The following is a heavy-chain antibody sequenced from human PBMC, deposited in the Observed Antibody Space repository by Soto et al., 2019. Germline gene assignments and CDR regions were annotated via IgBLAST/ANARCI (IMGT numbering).Heavy chain of an antibody. J-gene: IGHJ2*01. D-gene: IGHD3-10*01. Sequence: QVPLVESGGGVVQPGRSLRLSCAASGFTFSNYAMHWVRQAPGKGLEWVAVVSDDGSNTYYSDSVKGRFTISRDTSXXTLYLQMSSLRAEDTAVYYCSRDSGQLRLYWYFDLWGRGTLVTVSS. CDR3: SRDSGQLRLYWYFDL. CDR2: VSDDGSNT. CDR1: GFTFSNYA. V-gene: IGHV3-30-3*01.